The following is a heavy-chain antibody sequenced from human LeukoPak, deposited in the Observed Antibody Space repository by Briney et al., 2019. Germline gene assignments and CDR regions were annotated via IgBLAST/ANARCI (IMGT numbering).Heavy chain of an antibody. CDR2: IYSDVST. Sequence: GRSLRLSCAPSGFTVSSKYMNWVRQAPRKWLEWDSVIYSDVSTSYADSVRGQFTISRDNSKNKLYIQMKHLRLTDKSGVYGGREGRRIVVVPAAISYWGQATLVTVSS. CDR3: GREGRRIVVVPAAISY. D-gene: IGHD2-2*01. J-gene: IGHJ4*02. V-gene: IGHV3-53*05. CDR1: GFTVSSKY.